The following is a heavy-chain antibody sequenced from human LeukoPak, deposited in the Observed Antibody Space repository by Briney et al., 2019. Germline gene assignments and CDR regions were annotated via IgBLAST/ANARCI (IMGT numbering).Heavy chain of an antibody. CDR1: GFTFSTYW. V-gene: IGHV3-7*01. CDR2: INQDGSQK. J-gene: IGHJ4*02. Sequence: PGGSLRLSCAASGFTFSTYWMSWVRQAPGKGLEWVANINQDGSQKRYVDSVQGRFTISRDNTKNSLFLQMNSLRAGDTAVYYCARLKDDVTKLDYWGQGTLVTVSS. D-gene: IGHD2-8*01. CDR3: ARLKDDVTKLDY.